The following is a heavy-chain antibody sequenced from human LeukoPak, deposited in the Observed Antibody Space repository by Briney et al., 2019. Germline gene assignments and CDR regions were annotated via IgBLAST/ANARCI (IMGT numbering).Heavy chain of an antibody. CDR2: TNPNSGGT. CDR1: GYTFTGYC. CDR3: ARGIAVAGPGVYGMDV. Sequence: ASVKVSCKASGYTFTGYCMHWVRQAPGQGLEWMGWTNPNSGGTNYAQKFQGWVTMTRDTSISTAYMELSRLRSDDTAVYYRARGIAVAGPGVYGMDVWGQGTTVTVSS. D-gene: IGHD6-19*01. J-gene: IGHJ6*02. V-gene: IGHV1-2*04.